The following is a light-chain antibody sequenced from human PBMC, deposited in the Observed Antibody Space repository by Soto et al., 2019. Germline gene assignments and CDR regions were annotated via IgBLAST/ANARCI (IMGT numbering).Light chain of an antibody. CDR2: KAF. CDR1: QSLVYSDGSTW. J-gene: IGKJ2*01. V-gene: IGKV2-30*01. Sequence: DVVVTQSQLSLPVTLGQTVSISFRSSQSLVYSDGSTWLQWLHQRPGQSPRPLIYKAFNRDSGVPDRFSGSGSGTDFTLKFSRVEAEDVGVDYCMHYIDWRHTFGQGTMVDIK. CDR3: MHYIDWRHT.